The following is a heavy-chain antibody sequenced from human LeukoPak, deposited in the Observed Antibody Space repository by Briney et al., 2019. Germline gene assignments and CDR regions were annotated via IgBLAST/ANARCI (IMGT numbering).Heavy chain of an antibody. V-gene: IGHV1-69*13. D-gene: IGHD3-10*01. CDR3: ARDPLRFGELFGNWFDP. CDR1: GGTFSSYA. J-gene: IGHJ5*02. Sequence: EASVKVSCKASGGTFSSYAISWVRQAPGQGLEWMGGIIPIFGTANYAQKFQGRVTITADESTSTAYMELRSLRSDDTAVYYCARDPLRFGELFGNWFDPWGQGTLVTVSS. CDR2: IIPIFGTA.